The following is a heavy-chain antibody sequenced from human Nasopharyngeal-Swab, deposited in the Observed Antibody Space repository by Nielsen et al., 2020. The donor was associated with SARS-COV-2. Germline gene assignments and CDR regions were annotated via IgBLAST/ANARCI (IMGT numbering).Heavy chain of an antibody. D-gene: IGHD2-2*01. J-gene: IGHJ4*02. CDR1: GCSISSYY. Sequence: ETLSLPCPVSGCSISSYYWSWIRQPAGKGLEWIGRIYTSGSTNYNPSLKSRVTMSVDTSKNQFSLTLSSVTAADTAVYYCASTCSSTSCQNDFDYWGQGTLVTVSS. V-gene: IGHV4-4*07. CDR2: IYTSGST. CDR3: ASTCSSTSCQNDFDY.